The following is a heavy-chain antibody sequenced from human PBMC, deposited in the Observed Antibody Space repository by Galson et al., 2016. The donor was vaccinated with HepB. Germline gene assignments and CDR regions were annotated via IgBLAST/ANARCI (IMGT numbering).Heavy chain of an antibody. D-gene: IGHD5-18*01. CDR3: ARDPGVYSYGLDTFDI. Sequence: CAISGDSVSTDSAAWNWIRQSPSRGLEWLGRTYYRSKWYKDYAVSVRSRITIDPETSKNEFSLHLNSVTSEDTAVYFCARDPGVYSYGLDTFDIWGQGTMVTVSS. CDR1: GDSVSTDSAA. V-gene: IGHV6-1*01. J-gene: IGHJ3*02. CDR2: TYYRSKWYK.